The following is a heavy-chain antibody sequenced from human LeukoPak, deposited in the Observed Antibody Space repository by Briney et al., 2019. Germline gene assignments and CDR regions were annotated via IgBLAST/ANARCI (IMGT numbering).Heavy chain of an antibody. CDR2: IYASGST. V-gene: IGHV4-61*02. CDR3: ARSGYSNFDY. CDR1: GGSISSGSYY. Sequence: SETLSLTCTVSGGSISSGSYYWSWIRQSAGKGLEWIGRIYASGSTNYNPSLKSRVTISVDTSKNQFSLKLSSVTAADTAVYYCARSGYSNFDYWGQGTLVTVSS. J-gene: IGHJ4*02. D-gene: IGHD3-3*01.